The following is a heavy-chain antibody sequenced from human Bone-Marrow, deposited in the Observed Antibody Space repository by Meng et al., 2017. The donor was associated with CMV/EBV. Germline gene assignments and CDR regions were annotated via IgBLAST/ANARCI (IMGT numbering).Heavy chain of an antibody. CDR2: IFGDGTTT. V-gene: IGHV3-23*03. J-gene: IGHJ4*02. Sequence: GESLKISCAASGFTFSNYAMSWVRQAPGKGLEWVSIIFGDGTTTYSADSVKGRFTISRDNSKNTLYLQMNSLRAEDTAVYYCAKELEYWGQGTLVTVSS. CDR3: AKELEY. D-gene: IGHD1-1*01. CDR1: GFTFSNYA.